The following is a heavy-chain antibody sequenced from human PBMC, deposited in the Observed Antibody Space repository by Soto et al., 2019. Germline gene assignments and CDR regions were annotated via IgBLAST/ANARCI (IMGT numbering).Heavy chain of an antibody. CDR1: GFTFSSYW. CDR2: IKQDGSEK. J-gene: IGHJ4*02. V-gene: IGHV3-7*01. D-gene: IGHD2-2*01. Sequence: EVQLVESGGGLVQPGGSLRLSCAASGFTFSSYWMSWVHQAPGKGLEWVANIKQDGSEKYYVDSVKGRFTISRDNAKNSLYLQMNSLRAEDTAVYYCARDALSEYQLAPSGFDYWGQGTLVTVSS. CDR3: ARDALSEYQLAPSGFDY.